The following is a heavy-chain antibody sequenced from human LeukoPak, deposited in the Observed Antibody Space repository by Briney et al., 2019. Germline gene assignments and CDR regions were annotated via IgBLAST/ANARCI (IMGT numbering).Heavy chain of an antibody. V-gene: IGHV3-23*01. Sequence: GGSLRLSCAAPGFTFRSYAMSWVRQAPGKGLEWVSAISGSGGSTYYADSVKGRFTISRDNSKNTLYLQMNSLRAEDTAVYYCAKRRGYSYGYDYWGQGTLVTVSS. CDR1: GFTFRSYA. J-gene: IGHJ4*02. CDR3: AKRRGYSYGYDY. CDR2: ISGSGGST. D-gene: IGHD5-18*01.